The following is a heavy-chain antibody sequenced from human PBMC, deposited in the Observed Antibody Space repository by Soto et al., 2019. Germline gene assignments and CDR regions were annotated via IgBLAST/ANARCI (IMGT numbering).Heavy chain of an antibody. Sequence: QVQLVQSGAEVKKPGSSVKVSCKASGGTFSSYAISWVQQAPGQGLEWMGGIIPIFGTANYAQKFQGRVTITADESTSTAYMELSSLRSEDTAVYYCARGGLAYCGGDYCDNWFDPWGQGTLVTVSS. CDR3: ARGGLAYCGGDYCDNWFDP. CDR1: GGTFSSYA. D-gene: IGHD2-21*02. CDR2: IIPIFGTA. J-gene: IGHJ5*02. V-gene: IGHV1-69*01.